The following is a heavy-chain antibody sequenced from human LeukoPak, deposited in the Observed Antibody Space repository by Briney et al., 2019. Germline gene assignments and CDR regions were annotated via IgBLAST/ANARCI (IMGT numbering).Heavy chain of an antibody. CDR3: ARASAGFYA. CDR2: TYNSRST. CDR1: GGSISSVDYC. Sequence: PPQTLSLTWTVSGGSISSVDYCWGWLRQPPGRGWEGSGYTYNSRSTYYNPSLKGRVTISVDTSKNKCSLKLSCMSAADTAVYYCARASAGFYACGQRTLVTVSS. D-gene: IGHD5-12*01. J-gene: IGHJ5*02. V-gene: IGHV4-30-4*08.